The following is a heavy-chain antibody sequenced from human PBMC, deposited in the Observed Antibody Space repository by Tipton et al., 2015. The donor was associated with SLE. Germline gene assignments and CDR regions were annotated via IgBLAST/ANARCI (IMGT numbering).Heavy chain of an antibody. CDR3: ASNMQRAAAAEEYFQH. J-gene: IGHJ1*01. D-gene: IGHD6-13*01. Sequence: TLSLTCTVSGGSISSYYWSWIRQSPGKGLEWIGSIYYSGSTYYNPSLKSRVTISVDTSKNQFSLKLSSVTAADTAVYYCASNMQRAAAAEEYFQHWGQGTLVTVSS. CDR2: IYYSGST. CDR1: GGSISSYY. V-gene: IGHV4-59*05.